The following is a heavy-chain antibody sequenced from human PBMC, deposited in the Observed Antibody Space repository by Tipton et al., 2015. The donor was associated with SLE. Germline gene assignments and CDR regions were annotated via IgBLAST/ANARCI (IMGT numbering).Heavy chain of an antibody. V-gene: IGHV4-61*02. CDR1: GGSISSGSYY. CDR3: ARGKGYCSSTSCYAYYYYMDV. Sequence: LRLSCTVSGGSISSGSYYWSWIRQPAGKGLEWIGRIYTSGSTNYNPSLKSRVTISVDTSKNQFSLKLSSVTAADTAVYYCARGKGYCSSTSCYAYYYYMDVWGKGTTVTVSS. D-gene: IGHD2-2*01. J-gene: IGHJ6*03. CDR2: IYTSGST.